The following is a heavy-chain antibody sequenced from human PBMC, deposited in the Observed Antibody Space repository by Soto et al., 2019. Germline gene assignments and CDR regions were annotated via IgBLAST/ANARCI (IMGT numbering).Heavy chain of an antibody. CDR1: GFSLSNTRMG. V-gene: IGHV2-26*01. CDR3: ARTRSAYNFWSGGYDY. CDR2: IFSNDQK. J-gene: IGHJ4*02. D-gene: IGHD3-3*01. Sequence: QVTLKESGPVLVKPTETLTLTCTVSGFSLSNTRMGVSWIRQSPGKALEWLAHIFSNDQKSYTTSLKSRLTISKDTPKSQVVLTLTNMDSVDTATYFCARTRSAYNFWSGGYDYWGRGTLVTVSS.